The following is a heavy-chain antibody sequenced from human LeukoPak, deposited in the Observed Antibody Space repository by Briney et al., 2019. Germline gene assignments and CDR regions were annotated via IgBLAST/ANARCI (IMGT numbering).Heavy chain of an antibody. CDR3: AKDRLVRGLHAFDI. V-gene: IGHV3-30*18. J-gene: IGHJ3*02. CDR1: GFTFSDYG. Sequence: GGSLRLSCAASGFTFSDYGMHWVRQAPGKGLEWVALISYDGSDKYYADSVKGRFTISRDNSKSTLYLQMNSLRAEDTAVYYCAKDRLVRGLHAFDIWGQGTMVTVSS. CDR2: ISYDGSDK. D-gene: IGHD3-10*01.